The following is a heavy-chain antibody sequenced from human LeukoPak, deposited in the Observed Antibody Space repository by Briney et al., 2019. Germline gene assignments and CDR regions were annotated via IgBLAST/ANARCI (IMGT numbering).Heavy chain of an antibody. CDR3: ARGLAAAGTPVFDP. D-gene: IGHD6-13*01. CDR1: GGSISSGDYY. Sequence: PSQTLSLTCTVSGGSISSGDYYWSWIRQPPGKGLEWIGYIYYSGSTYYNPSLKSRVTISVDTSKNQFSLKLSSVTAADTAVYYCARGLAAAGTPVFDPWGQGTLVTVSS. CDR2: IYYSGST. J-gene: IGHJ5*02. V-gene: IGHV4-30-4*01.